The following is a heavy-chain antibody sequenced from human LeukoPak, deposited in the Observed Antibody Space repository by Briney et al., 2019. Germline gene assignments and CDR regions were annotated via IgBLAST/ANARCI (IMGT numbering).Heavy chain of an antibody. CDR2: INPSGGST. CDR1: GYTFTSYY. V-gene: IGHV1-46*01. J-gene: IGHJ4*02. CDR3: ARDGDRDSSGWYYFDY. D-gene: IGHD6-19*01. Sequence: ASVKVSCKASGYTFTSYYMHWVRQAPGQGLEWMGIINPSGGSTSYAQKFQGRVTMTRDTSISTAYMELSRLRSDDTAVYYCARDGDRDSSGWYYFDYWGQGTLVTVSS.